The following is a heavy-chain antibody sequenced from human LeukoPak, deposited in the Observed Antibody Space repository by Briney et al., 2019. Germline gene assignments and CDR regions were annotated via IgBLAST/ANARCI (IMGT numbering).Heavy chain of an antibody. CDR2: ISGSGGST. CDR1: GFTFSSYA. V-gene: IGHV3-23*01. J-gene: IGHJ4*02. D-gene: IGHD2-15*01. Sequence: GGSLRLSCAASGFTFSSYAMSWVRQAPGKWLELVSAISGSGGSTYYADSVKGRFTISRDKSKNTLYLQMNSLRAEDTAVYYCAKTLSPYGGSPFDYWGQGTLVTVSS. CDR3: AKTLSPYGGSPFDY.